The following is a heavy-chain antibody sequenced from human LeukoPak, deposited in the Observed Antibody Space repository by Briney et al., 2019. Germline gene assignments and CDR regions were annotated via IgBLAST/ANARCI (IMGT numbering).Heavy chain of an antibody. CDR3: ARGTEYYDSSGYYHHWYFDL. J-gene: IGHJ2*01. CDR2: IYYSGST. V-gene: IGHV4-39*07. D-gene: IGHD3-22*01. CDR1: GGSISSSSYY. Sequence: PSETLSLTCTVSGGSISSSSYYWGWIRQPPGKGLEWIGSIYYSGSTYYNPSLKSRVTISVDTSKNQFSLKLSSVTAADTAVYYCARGTEYYDSSGYYHHWYFDLWGRGTLVTVSS.